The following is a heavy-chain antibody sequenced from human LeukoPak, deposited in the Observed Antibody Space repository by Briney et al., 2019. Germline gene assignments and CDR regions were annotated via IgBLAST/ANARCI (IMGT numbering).Heavy chain of an antibody. CDR2: IYHSGST. CDR3: ARDRVPGFSLDY. CDR1: GGSISSGGYY. V-gene: IGHV4-30-2*01. J-gene: IGHJ4*02. D-gene: IGHD5-12*01. Sequence: SETLSLTCTVSGGSISSGGYYWSWIRQPPGKGLERIGYIYHSGSTYYNPSLKSRVTISVDRSKNQFSLKLSSVTAADTAVYYCARDRVPGFSLDYWGQGTLVTVSS.